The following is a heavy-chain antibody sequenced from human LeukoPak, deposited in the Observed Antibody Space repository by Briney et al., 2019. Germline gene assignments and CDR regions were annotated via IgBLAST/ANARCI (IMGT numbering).Heavy chain of an antibody. D-gene: IGHD4/OR15-4a*01. J-gene: IGHJ4*02. CDR3: ARGDYDFDY. V-gene: IGHV6-1*01. CDR1: GDSVSSNSAV. CDR2: TYYRFRFHN. Sequence: SQTLSLTCAISGDSVSSNSAVWNWIRQSPSRGLEWLGRTYYRFRFHNDSTVSVKGRITINPDTSKNQFSLQLNSVTPEDTAVYYCARGDYDFDYWGQGTPVTVS.